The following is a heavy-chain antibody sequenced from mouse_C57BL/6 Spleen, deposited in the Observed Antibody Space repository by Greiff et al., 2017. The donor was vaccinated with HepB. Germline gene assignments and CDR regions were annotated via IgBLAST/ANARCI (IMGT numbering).Heavy chain of an antibody. D-gene: IGHD1-1*01. CDR1: GYTFTSYW. Sequence: QVQLQQPGAELVKPGASVKLSCKASGYTFTSYWMQWVKQRPGQGLEWIGEIDPSDSYTNYNQKFKGKATLTVDTSSSTAYMQLSSLTSEDSAVYYCARNYGRSYGGYFDVWGTGTTVTVSS. CDR2: IDPSDSYT. CDR3: ARNYGRSYGGYFDV. V-gene: IGHV1-50*01. J-gene: IGHJ1*03.